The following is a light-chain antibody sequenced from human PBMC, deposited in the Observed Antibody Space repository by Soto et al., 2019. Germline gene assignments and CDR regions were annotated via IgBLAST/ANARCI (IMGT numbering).Light chain of an antibody. CDR3: QHYGTYSWT. CDR2: SAR. CDR1: HSVTIGY. Sequence: TRSPASMFDIVGDRVKITCRASHSVTIGYLAWYQQKPGQAPRLLIYSARTRATGVPYRFSASGSGTDFSLTISSLQPDDFAAYYCQHYGTYSWTFGQGTNVDIK. V-gene: IGKV3D-7*01. J-gene: IGKJ1*01.